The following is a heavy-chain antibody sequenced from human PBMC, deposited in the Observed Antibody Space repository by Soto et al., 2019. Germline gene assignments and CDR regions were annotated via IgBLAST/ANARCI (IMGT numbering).Heavy chain of an antibody. CDR2: IDGSGGDP. CDR1: GFTFSSYA. J-gene: IGHJ4*02. CDR3: AKEMVAAAYVETSPFDF. D-gene: IGHD2-15*01. Sequence: EVQLLESGGGLVQPGGSLRLSCAASGFTFSSYAMAWVRQAPGTGLEWVSVIDGSGGDPSFADSVKGRFSIARDNSKKMMYLHMNSLRAEDTARYFCAKEMVAAAYVETSPFDFWGEVTLVTDAS. V-gene: IGHV3-23*01.